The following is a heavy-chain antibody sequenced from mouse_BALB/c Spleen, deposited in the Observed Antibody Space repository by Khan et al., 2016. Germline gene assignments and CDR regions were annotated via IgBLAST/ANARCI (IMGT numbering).Heavy chain of an antibody. V-gene: IGHV3-6*02. Sequence: EVQLVESGPGLVKPSQSLSLTCSVTGYSITSGYYWHWIRQFPGNKLEWMGYISYDGSNDYSPSLNNRISITRDTSKNKLFLKLKSVTTEDTATYYVSRGGGNYANYWGQGTTLTVSS. CDR2: ISYDGSN. J-gene: IGHJ2*01. CDR3: SRGGGNYANY. CDR1: GYSITSGYY. D-gene: IGHD2-1*01.